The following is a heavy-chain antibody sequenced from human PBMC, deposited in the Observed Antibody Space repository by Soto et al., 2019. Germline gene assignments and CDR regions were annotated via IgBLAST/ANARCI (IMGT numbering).Heavy chain of an antibody. D-gene: IGHD5-18*01. CDR3: ARVYVGPAMLRYYFDY. CDR2: IYYSGST. Sequence: PSETLSLTCTVSGGSISSGGYYWTWIRQHPGKGLEWIGYIYYSGSTYYNPSLKSRVTISLDTSKNQFSLKLSSVTAADTAVYYCARVYVGPAMLRYYFDYWGQGTLVTVSS. CDR1: GGSISSGGYY. J-gene: IGHJ4*02. V-gene: IGHV4-31*03.